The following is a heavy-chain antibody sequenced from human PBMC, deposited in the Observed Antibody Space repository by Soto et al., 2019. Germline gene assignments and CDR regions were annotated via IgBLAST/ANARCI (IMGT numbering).Heavy chain of an antibody. CDR2: IIPIFGTA. CDR3: ARDIVVVVAATYYYYGMDV. Sequence: QVQLVQSGAEVKKPGSSVKVSCKASGGTFSSYAISWVRQAPGQGLEWMGGIIPIFGTANYAQKFQGRVTITADESTSTAYMELSSLRSEDTVVYYCARDIVVVVAATYYYYGMDVWGQGTTVTVSS. CDR1: GGTFSSYA. J-gene: IGHJ6*02. D-gene: IGHD2-15*01. V-gene: IGHV1-69*01.